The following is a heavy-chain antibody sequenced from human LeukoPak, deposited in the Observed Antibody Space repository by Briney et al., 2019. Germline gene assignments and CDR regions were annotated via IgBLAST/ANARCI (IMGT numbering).Heavy chain of an antibody. D-gene: IGHD3/OR15-3a*01. CDR1: GFTFSDYP. Sequence: QTGGSLRLSCSASGFTFSDYPMHWVRQAPGKGLEWVTVTSYSGDRQSYADSVRGRFTISRDNSKNTLLLQMESLRPEGTAVYYCARELSLSSDFWTGPFDSWGQGTLVTVSS. J-gene: IGHJ4*02. CDR3: ARELSLSSDFWTGPFDS. V-gene: IGHV3-30-3*01. CDR2: TSYSGDRQ.